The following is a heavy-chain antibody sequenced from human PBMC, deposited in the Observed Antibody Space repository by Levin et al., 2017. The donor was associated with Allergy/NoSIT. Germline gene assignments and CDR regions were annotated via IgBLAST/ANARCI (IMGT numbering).Heavy chain of an antibody. D-gene: IGHD4-17*01. CDR2: IYHSGST. V-gene: IGHV4-4*02. CDR3: AREPHYGAKDAFDI. J-gene: IGHJ3*02. Sequence: SETLSLTCAVSGGSISSSNWWSWVRQPPGKGLEWIGEIYHSGSTNYNPSLKSRVTISVDKSKNQFSLKLSSVTAADTAVYYCAREPHYGAKDAFDIWGQGTMVTVSS. CDR1: GGSISSSNW.